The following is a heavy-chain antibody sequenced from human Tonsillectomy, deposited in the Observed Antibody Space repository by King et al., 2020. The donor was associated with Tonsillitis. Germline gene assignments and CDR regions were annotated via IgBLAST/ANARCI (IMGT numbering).Heavy chain of an antibody. CDR3: ARAQKDYYASSGYPRYYFDY. J-gene: IGHJ4*02. D-gene: IGHD3-22*01. CDR2: ISYDGSNK. Sequence: VQLVESGGGVVQPGRSLRLSCAASGFTFSSYGMHWVRQAPGKGLEWVAVISYDGSNKYYADSVKGRFTISRDNSKNTLYLQMNSLRAEDTAVYYCARAQKDYYASSGYPRYYFDYWGQGTLVTVSS. CDR1: GFTFSSYG. V-gene: IGHV3-33*05.